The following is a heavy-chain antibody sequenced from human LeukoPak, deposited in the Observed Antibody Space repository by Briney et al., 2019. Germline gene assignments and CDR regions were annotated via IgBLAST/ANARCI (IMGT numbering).Heavy chain of an antibody. V-gene: IGHV3-7*01. CDR3: ARGDYYDSSGFYTDAFDI. D-gene: IGHD3-22*01. J-gene: IGHJ3*02. Sequence: PGGSLRLSCAASGFTFSRYWMSWVRQAPGKGPEWVGNIKQDGSEKFYVDSVKGRFTISRDNAKKSLYLQMNSLRADDTAVYFCARGDYYDSSGFYTDAFDIWGQGTMVTVSS. CDR1: GFTFSRYW. CDR2: IKQDGSEK.